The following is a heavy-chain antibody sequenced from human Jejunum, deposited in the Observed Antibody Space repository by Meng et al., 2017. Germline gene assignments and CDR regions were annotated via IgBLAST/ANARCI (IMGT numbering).Heavy chain of an antibody. CDR2: MDYRGST. V-gene: IGHV4-30-4*01. D-gene: IGHD2-2*01. CDR1: GASSSSGEYF. Sequence: QVQLQRPGPGRLTPSQPLALPCTVSGASSSSGEYFWSWIRQPPGKGLEWIGYMDYRGSTFYNPSIKSRVTISVDTSKNQFSLKLSSVTAADTAVYFCARGELLWDYWGQGTLVTVSS. J-gene: IGHJ4*02. CDR3: ARGELLWDY.